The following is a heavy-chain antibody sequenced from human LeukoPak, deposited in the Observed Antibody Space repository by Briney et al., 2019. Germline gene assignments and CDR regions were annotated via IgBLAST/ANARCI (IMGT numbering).Heavy chain of an antibody. CDR1: GFTFSSYS. CDR3: RTPDY. Sequence: GGSLRLSCAASGFTFSSYSMNWVRQAPGKGLEWVSYISSISSTIYYADSVKGRFTISRDNAKNSLYLQMNSLRAEDTAVYYCRTPDYWGQGTLVTVSS. J-gene: IGHJ4*02. CDR2: ISSISSTI. V-gene: IGHV3-48*04.